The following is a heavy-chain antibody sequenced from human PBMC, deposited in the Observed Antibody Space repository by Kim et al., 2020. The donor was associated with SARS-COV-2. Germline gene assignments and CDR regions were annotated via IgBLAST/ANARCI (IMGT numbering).Heavy chain of an antibody. CDR1: GYSFTSYW. CDR3: ARHLSPLVTSCYFYCSYYYGMDV. V-gene: IGHV5-10-1*01. Sequence: GESLQISCKGSGYSFTSYWISWVRQMPGKGLEWMGRIDPSDSYTNYSPSFQGHVTISADKSISTAYLQWSSLKASDTAMYYCARHLSPLVTSCYFYCSYYYGMDVWGQGTTVTVSS. D-gene: IGHD2-2*01. J-gene: IGHJ6*02. CDR2: IDPSDSYT.